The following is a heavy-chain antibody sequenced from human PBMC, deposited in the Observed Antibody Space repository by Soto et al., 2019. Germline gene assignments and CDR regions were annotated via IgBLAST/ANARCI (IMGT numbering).Heavy chain of an antibody. J-gene: IGHJ6*02. CDR1: GFTFSNYW. V-gene: IGHV3-7*01. Sequence: SLRLSCAASGFTFSNYWMSWARQVPGKGLEWVANIKPDGSEKWYVDSVKGRFTISRDNSKNTLYLQMNSLRAEDTAVYYCAKEVRDIVVVVAATNYGMDVWGQGTTVTVSS. CDR2: IKPDGSEK. CDR3: AKEVRDIVVVVAATNYGMDV. D-gene: IGHD2-15*01.